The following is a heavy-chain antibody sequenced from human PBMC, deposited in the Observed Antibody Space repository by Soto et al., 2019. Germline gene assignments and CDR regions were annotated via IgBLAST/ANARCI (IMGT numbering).Heavy chain of an antibody. Sequence: SETLSLTCTVSGGSISSYYWSWIRQPPGKGLEWIGYIYYSGSTNYNPSLKSRVTISVDTSKNQFSLKLSSVTAADTAVYYCARKIAVAGNAFDIWGQGTMVTVSS. CDR3: ARKIAVAGNAFDI. CDR1: GGSISSYY. D-gene: IGHD6-19*01. V-gene: IGHV4-59*08. J-gene: IGHJ3*02. CDR2: IYYSGST.